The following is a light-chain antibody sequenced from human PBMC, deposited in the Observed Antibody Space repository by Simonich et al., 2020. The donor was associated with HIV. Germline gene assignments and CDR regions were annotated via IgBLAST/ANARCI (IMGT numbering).Light chain of an antibody. J-gene: IGKJ1*01. CDR1: QIVTTN. Sequence: EIVMTQSPATLSVSPGERATLSCRASQIVTTNLAWYQQKPVQVPRLLIYGASTRATGIPARFSGSGSGTEFTLTISSMQSEDFALYYCQQYNNWPRTFGQGTKVEIK. V-gene: IGKV3-15*01. CDR3: QQYNNWPRT. CDR2: GAS.